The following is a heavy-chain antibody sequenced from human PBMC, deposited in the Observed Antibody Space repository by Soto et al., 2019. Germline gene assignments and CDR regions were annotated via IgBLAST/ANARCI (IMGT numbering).Heavy chain of an antibody. J-gene: IGHJ3*01. CDR2: IYYSGTT. V-gene: IGHV4-30-4*01. Sequence: QVQLQESGPGLLKPSQTLSLTCTVSGGSISSGDYYWSWILEPPGRGLDWIGYIYYSGTTYYNPSLRSQVTISATTSKTTMSLKMRSVTAADTAVYYCARARTLRKSYYGGDDAFAVWGQGTMVTVSS. CDR3: ARARTLRKSYYGGDDAFAV. D-gene: IGHD3-10*01. CDR1: GGSISSGDYY.